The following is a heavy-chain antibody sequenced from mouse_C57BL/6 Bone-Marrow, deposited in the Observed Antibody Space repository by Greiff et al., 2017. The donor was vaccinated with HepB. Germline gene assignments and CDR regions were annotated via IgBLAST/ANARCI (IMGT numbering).Heavy chain of an antibody. Sequence: QVQLQQPGAELVKPGASVKLSCKASGYTFTSYWMHWVKQRPGRGLEWIGDIYPGSGSTNYNEKFKSKATLTVDTSSSTAYMQLSSLTSEDSAVYYCAPTAQVSMDYWGQGTSVTVSS. J-gene: IGHJ4*01. CDR2: IYPGSGST. V-gene: IGHV1-55*01. CDR1: GYTFTSYW. CDR3: APTAQVSMDY. D-gene: IGHD3-2*02.